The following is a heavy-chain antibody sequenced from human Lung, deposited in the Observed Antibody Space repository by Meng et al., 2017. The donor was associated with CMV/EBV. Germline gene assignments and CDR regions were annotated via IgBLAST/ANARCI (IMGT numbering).Heavy chain of an antibody. CDR3: AKDQLLFGGPNAYFDD. V-gene: IGHV3-30*02. D-gene: IGHD3-16*01. J-gene: IGHJ4*02. CDR2: IRHDGSNK. Sequence: GESXKISCAASGFTFDTYGMHWVRQAPGKGLEWLAFIRHDGSNKFYGDSVKGRFTVSRDNSKNTLYLQMNSLGAEETAIYYCAKDQLLFGGPNAYFDDWGQGXLVTASS. CDR1: GFTFDTYG.